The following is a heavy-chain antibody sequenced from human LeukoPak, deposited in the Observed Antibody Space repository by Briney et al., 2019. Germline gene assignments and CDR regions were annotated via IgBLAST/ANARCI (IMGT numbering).Heavy chain of an antibody. CDR2: IYTSGST. Sequence: SETLSLTCTVSGGSISSYYWSWIRQPAGKGLEWIGRIYTSGSTNYNPSLKSRVTMSVDTSKNQFFLKLSSVTAADTAVYYCARDFHCSGGSCTDYWGQGALVTVSS. D-gene: IGHD2-15*01. J-gene: IGHJ4*02. V-gene: IGHV4-4*07. CDR1: GGSISSYY. CDR3: ARDFHCSGGSCTDY.